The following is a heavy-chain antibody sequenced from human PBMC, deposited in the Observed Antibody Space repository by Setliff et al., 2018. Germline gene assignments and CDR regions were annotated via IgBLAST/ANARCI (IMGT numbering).Heavy chain of an antibody. CDR2: ISWNSGST. D-gene: IGHD6-19*01. Sequence: GGSLRLSCAASGFNFHDYAMHWVRQVPGKGMEWVSGISWNSGSTGYAGSVKGRFTISRDNAKKSLYLQMNSLTIEDTALYYCAKDIVAVAAPLNVYYGMDVWGQGTTVTVSS. CDR1: GFNFHDYA. J-gene: IGHJ6*02. V-gene: IGHV3-9*01. CDR3: AKDIVAVAAPLNVYYGMDV.